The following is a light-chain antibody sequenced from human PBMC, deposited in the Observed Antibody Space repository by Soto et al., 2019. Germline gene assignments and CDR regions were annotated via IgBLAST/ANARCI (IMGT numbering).Light chain of an antibody. CDR2: KAS. CDR3: QQYNRYSIT. Sequence: DIQMTQSTSTLSGSVGDRVTITCRANQTISSWLAWYQQKPGKAPKLLIYKASTLKSGVPSRFSGSGSGTEFTLTISSLQPDDFATYYCQQYNRYSITFGQGTRLEIK. CDR1: QTISSW. V-gene: IGKV1-5*03. J-gene: IGKJ5*01.